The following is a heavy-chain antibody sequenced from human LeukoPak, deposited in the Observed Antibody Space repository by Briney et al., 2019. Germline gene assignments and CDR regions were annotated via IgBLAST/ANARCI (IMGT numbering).Heavy chain of an antibody. CDR3: ARVDYYYYYMDV. V-gene: IGHV1-69*05. CDR1: GGTFSSYA. Sequence: SVKVSCKASGGTFSSYAISWVRQAPGQGLEWMGGIIPIFGTANYAQKFQGRVTITTDESTSTAYMELSSLRSEDTAVYYCARVDYYYYYMDVWGKGTTVTVSS. CDR2: IIPIFGTA. J-gene: IGHJ6*03.